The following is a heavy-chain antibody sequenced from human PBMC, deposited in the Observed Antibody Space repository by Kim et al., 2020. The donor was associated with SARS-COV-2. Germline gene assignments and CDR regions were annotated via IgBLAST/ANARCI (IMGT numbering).Heavy chain of an antibody. J-gene: IGHJ4*02. D-gene: IGHD1-26*01. V-gene: IGHV3-74*01. CDR3: ARGPWGAASL. CDR1: GFTLSSSW. CDR2: MKGEGSSP. Sequence: GGSLRLSCTVSGFTLSSSWMHWVRQAPGKGLAWVSRMKGEGSSPTYADPVKGRFTISSDNAKNTLFLQMDSLRVDDTAVYYCARGPWGAASLWGQGTLVT.